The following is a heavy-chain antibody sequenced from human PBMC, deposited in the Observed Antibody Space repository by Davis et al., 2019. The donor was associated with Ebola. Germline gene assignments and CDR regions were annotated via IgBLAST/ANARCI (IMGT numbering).Heavy chain of an antibody. CDR2: TYYNSKWYN. CDR1: GDSVFSGG. V-gene: IGHV6-1*01. Sequence: PSETLSLTCAISGDSVFSGGWNWIRQSPSRGLEWLGRTYYNSKWYNDYALSVKSRIAVNPDTSRNQFSLQLNSMTPEDTRLYYCARGWFRGSMDVWGEGTTVTVSS. J-gene: IGHJ6*04. D-gene: IGHD3-10*01. CDR3: ARGWFRGSMDV.